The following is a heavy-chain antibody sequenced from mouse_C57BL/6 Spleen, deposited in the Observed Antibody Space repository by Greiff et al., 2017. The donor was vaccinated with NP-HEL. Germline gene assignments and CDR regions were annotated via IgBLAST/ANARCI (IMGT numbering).Heavy chain of an antibody. Sequence: QVQLQQPGAELVRPGSSVKLSCKASGYTFTSYWMDWVKQRPGQGLEWIGNIYPSDSETHYNQKFKDKATLTVYKSSSTAYMQLSSLTSEDSAVYYCAKRVYYAMDYWGQGTSVTVSS. V-gene: IGHV1-61*01. J-gene: IGHJ4*01. CDR1: GYTFTSYW. CDR3: AKRVYYAMDY. CDR2: IYPSDSET.